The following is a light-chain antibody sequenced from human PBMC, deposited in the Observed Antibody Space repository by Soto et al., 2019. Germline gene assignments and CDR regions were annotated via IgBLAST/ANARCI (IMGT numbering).Light chain of an antibody. CDR3: QQYNNWPPLT. Sequence: EIVMTQSPATLSVSPGERATLSCRASQSVSSKLAWYQQKPGQAPRLLIYGASTRATGIPARFSGSGSGTEFTLTISSLQSEDFAVYFCQQYNNWPPLTFGGGTRWIP. J-gene: IGKJ4*01. CDR1: QSVSSK. V-gene: IGKV3-15*01. CDR2: GAS.